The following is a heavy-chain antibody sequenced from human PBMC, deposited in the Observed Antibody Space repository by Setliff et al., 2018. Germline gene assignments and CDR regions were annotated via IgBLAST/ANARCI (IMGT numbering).Heavy chain of an antibody. D-gene: IGHD3-3*01. V-gene: IGHV3-48*01. CDR1: GFTFSSYS. Sequence: GGSLRLSCAASGFTFSSYSMNWVRQAPGKGLEWVSYISSSSGTIYYADSVKGRFTISRDNAKNSLYLQMNSLRAEDTAVYYCARGPYYDFWSGYGADAFDIWGQGTMVTVSS. CDR3: ARGPYYDFWSGYGADAFDI. CDR2: ISSSSGTI. J-gene: IGHJ3*02.